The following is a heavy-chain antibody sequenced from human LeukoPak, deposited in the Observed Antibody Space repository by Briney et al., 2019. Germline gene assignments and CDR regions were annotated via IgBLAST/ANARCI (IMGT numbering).Heavy chain of an antibody. J-gene: IGHJ4*02. V-gene: IGHV4-31*03. CDR1: GGSISSGDYY. CDR3: ASLYDSSGYLDY. D-gene: IGHD3-22*01. CDR2: IYYSGST. Sequence: PSETLSLTCTVSGGSISSGDYYWSWIRQHPGKGLEWIGYIYYSGSTYYNPSLKSRVTISVDTSKNQFSLKLSSVTAADTAVYYCASLYDSSGYLDYWGQGTLVTVSS.